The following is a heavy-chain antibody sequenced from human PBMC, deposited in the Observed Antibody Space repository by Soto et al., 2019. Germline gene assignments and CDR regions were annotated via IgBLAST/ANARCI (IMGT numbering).Heavy chain of an antibody. D-gene: IGHD3-10*01. CDR3: ARSPLGSGTYIADY. V-gene: IGHV1-69*01. CDR2: FIPIFPTP. Sequence: QVQLVQSGAEVKKPGSSVKVSCKASGGTLSNFGISWVRQAPGQGLEWMGGFIPIFPTPTYAQRFRGRVTITADESTSTAYMALSSLRSEDTAVYYCARSPLGSGTYIADYWGRGTLVIVSS. CDR1: GGTLSNFG. J-gene: IGHJ4*01.